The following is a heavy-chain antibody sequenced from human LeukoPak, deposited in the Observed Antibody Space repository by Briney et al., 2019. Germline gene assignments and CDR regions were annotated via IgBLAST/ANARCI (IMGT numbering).Heavy chain of an antibody. CDR2: ISAYNGNT. Sequence: ASVKVSCKASGYTFTSYGISWVRQAPGQGLEWMGWISAYNGNTNYAQKLQGRVTMTTDTSTSTAYMELRSLRSDDTAVHYCARVSSGYGSGSFYYYYYMDVWGKGTTVTVSS. CDR3: ARVSSGYGSGSFYYYYYMDV. J-gene: IGHJ6*03. CDR1: GYTFTSYG. V-gene: IGHV1-18*01. D-gene: IGHD3-10*01.